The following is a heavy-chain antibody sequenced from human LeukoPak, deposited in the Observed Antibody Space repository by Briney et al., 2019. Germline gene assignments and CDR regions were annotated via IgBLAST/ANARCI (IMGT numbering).Heavy chain of an antibody. Sequence: SETLSLTCTVSGYSISSGYYWGWVRQPPGKGLEWIGSIYHSGSTYYNPSLKSRLTISVDTSKNQFSLKLSSVTAADTAVYYCARLGAAAGKDYYYYYMDVWGKGTTVTISS. V-gene: IGHV4-38-2*02. CDR2: IYHSGST. CDR1: GYSISSGYY. CDR3: ARLGAAAGKDYYYYYMDV. J-gene: IGHJ6*03. D-gene: IGHD6-13*01.